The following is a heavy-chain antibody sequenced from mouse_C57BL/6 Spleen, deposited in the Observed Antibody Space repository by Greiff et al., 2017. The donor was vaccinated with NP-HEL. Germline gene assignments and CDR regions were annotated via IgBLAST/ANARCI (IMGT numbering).Heavy chain of an antibody. J-gene: IGHJ2*01. CDR3: ASLLYQTEGFDY. CDR1: GYTFTSYG. V-gene: IGHV1-81*01. D-gene: IGHD2-12*01. CDR2: IYPRSGNT. Sequence: VQLQESGAELARPGASVKLSCKASGYTFTSYGISWVKQRTGQGLEWIGEIYPRSGNTYYNEKFKGKAILTADKSSSTAYMELRSLTSEDSAVYFCASLLYQTEGFDYWGQGTTLTVSS.